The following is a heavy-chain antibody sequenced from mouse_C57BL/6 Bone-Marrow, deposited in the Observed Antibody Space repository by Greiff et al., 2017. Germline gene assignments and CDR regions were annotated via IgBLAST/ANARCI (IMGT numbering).Heavy chain of an antibody. CDR1: GYTFTDYE. CDR2: IDPETGGT. D-gene: IGHD2-4*01. V-gene: IGHV1-15*01. J-gene: IGHJ3*01. CDR3: TRDDSWFAY. Sequence: VQLQESGAELVRPGASVTLSCKASGYTFTDYEMHRVKQTPVHGLEWIGAIDPETGGTAYNQKFTGKAILTADKSSSTAYMELRSLTSEDSAVYYCTRDDSWFAYWGQGTLVTVSA.